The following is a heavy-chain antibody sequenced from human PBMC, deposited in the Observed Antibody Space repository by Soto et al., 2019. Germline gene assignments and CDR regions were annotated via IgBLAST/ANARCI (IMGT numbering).Heavy chain of an antibody. CDR3: ARGVSAGVDY. V-gene: IGHV1-8*01. CDR2: MVPSTGRT. J-gene: IGHJ4*02. Sequence: QVQLVQSGAEVREPGASVKVTCKASGYSFASLDINWVRQTAGLGLEWMGWMVPSTGRTGYAQKFQGRVTMTRDTSINTACMELTTLTSDDTAFYYCARGVSAGVDYWGQGTLVIVSS. D-gene: IGHD1-26*01. CDR1: GYSFASLD.